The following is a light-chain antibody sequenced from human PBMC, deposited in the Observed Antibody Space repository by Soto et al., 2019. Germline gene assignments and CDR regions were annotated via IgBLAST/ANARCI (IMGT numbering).Light chain of an antibody. CDR2: GTS. Sequence: VLKQSTGRLSLSPGEGACVSGRASQNVYTNLAWDRQKPGQGPSLLSYGTSTRAGGVPARFSGGGSGTEFTLTITSLQSEDCTGYNCADSDGRLRTSAQGTKV. CDR1: QNVYTN. V-gene: IGKV3-15*01. J-gene: IGKJ1*01. CDR3: ADSDGRLRT.